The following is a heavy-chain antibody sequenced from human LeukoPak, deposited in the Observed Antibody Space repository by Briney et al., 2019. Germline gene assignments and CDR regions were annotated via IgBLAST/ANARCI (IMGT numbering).Heavy chain of an antibody. CDR1: VGSISSSSYY. V-gene: IGHV4-39*07. Sequence: SETLSLTCTVSVGSISSSSYYWGWIRQPPGKGLEWIGSIYYSGSTYYNPSLKSRVTISVDTSKNQVSLKLSSVTAADTAVYYCARGGVATIVNWFDPWGQGTLVTVSS. CDR3: ARGGVATIVNWFDP. J-gene: IGHJ5*02. CDR2: IYYSGST. D-gene: IGHD5-12*01.